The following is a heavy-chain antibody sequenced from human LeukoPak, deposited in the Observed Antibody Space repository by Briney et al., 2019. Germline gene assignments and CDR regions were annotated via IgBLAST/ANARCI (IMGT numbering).Heavy chain of an antibody. CDR1: GYTFTSYY. J-gene: IGHJ6*04. CDR3: ARDPYGSGSYKYYGMDV. D-gene: IGHD3-10*01. CDR2: INPSGGST. V-gene: IGHV1-46*01. Sequence: ASVKVSCKASGYTFTSYYMHWVRQAPGQGLEWMGIINPSGGSTSYAQKFQGRVTMTRDTSTSTVYMELSSLRSEDTAVYYCARDPYGSGSYKYYGMDVWGKGTTVTVSS.